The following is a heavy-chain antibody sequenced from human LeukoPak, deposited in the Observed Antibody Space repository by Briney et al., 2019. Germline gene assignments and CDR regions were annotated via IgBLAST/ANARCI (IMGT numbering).Heavy chain of an antibody. J-gene: IGHJ4*02. V-gene: IGHV3-66*01. Sequence: GGSLRLSCAASGFTVSSNYMIWVRQAPGKGLEWVSVIYSGGSTYYADSVKGRFTISRDNSKNTLYLQMNSLRAEDTAVYYCARALYDILTLYYFDYWGQGTLVTVSS. CDR2: IYSGGST. CDR1: GFTVSSNY. D-gene: IGHD3-9*01. CDR3: ARALYDILTLYYFDY.